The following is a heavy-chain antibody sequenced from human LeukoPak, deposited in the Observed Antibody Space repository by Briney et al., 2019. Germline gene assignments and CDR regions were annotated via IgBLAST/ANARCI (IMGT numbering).Heavy chain of an antibody. Sequence: GGSLRLSCAASGFTFSSYWMHWVRQAPGKGLVWVSRINSDGSSTSYADSVKGRFTISRDNAKNTLYLQMNSLRAEDAAVYYCARDGSGTYYYGMDVWGKGTTVTVSS. CDR1: GFTFSSYW. CDR2: INSDGSST. D-gene: IGHD3-10*01. CDR3: ARDGSGTYYYGMDV. V-gene: IGHV3-74*01. J-gene: IGHJ6*04.